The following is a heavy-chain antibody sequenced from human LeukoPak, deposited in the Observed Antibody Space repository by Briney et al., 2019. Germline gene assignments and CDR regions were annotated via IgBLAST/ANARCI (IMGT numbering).Heavy chain of an antibody. D-gene: IGHD3-22*01. CDR2: MDPNSGNT. CDR1: GYTFTSYD. Sequence: EASVKVSCKASGYTFTSYDINWVRQATGQGLEWMGWMDPNSGNTGYAQKFQGRVTMTRNTSISTAYMELSSLRSEDTAVYYCARGLQSARITMIVVVMLYNWFDPWGQGTLVTVSS. J-gene: IGHJ5*02. CDR3: ARGLQSARITMIVVVMLYNWFDP. V-gene: IGHV1-8*01.